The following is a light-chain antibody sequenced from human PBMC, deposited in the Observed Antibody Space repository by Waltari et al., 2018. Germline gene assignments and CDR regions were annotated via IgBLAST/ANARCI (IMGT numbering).Light chain of an antibody. Sequence: QLVLTQSPSASASLGASVKLTCTPSSGHSSYPIPWLQPQPDKGPRYLMKVNSDDSHTKGDVIPDRFSGSSSGAERYLTISRLQSEDEADYYCQTWDTGTVVFGGGTKLTVL. J-gene: IGLJ2*01. CDR1: SGHSSYP. CDR2: VNSDDSH. CDR3: QTWDTGTVV. V-gene: IGLV4-69*01.